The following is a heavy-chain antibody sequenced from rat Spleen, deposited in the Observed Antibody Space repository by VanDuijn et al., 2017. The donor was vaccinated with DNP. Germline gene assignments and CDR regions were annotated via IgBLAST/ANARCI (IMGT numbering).Heavy chain of an antibody. CDR2: TIGSGGNT. CDR1: GFTFSDYW. J-gene: IGHJ2*01. D-gene: IGHD1-11*01. V-gene: IGHV5-31*01. Sequence: EVQLVESGGDLVQPGRSLKLSCVASGFTFSDYWMTWIRQVPGKGLEWVASTIGSGGNTYYPDSLKGQFTISRDNAKNTLYLQMNSLRSEDTATYYCARGVYGGYLYFDYWGQGVMVTVSS. CDR3: ARGVYGGYLYFDY.